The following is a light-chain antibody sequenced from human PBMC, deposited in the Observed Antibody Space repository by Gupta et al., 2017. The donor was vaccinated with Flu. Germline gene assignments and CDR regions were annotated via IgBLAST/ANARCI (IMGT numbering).Light chain of an antibody. V-gene: IGLV2-14*01. CDR2: EVS. J-gene: IGLJ3*02. CDR3: SSYTSSSTPWV. Sequence: QSALTQPPSVSVSPGQSLTISCTGTSSDVVGYNYVSWYQQHPGKAPKLMIYEVSNRPSGVSNRFSGSKSGNTASLTISGLQAEDEADYYCSSYTSSSTPWVFGGGTKLTVL. CDR1: SSDVVGYNY.